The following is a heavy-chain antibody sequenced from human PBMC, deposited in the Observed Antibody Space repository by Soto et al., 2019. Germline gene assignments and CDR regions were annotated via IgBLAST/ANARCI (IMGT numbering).Heavy chain of an antibody. CDR2: ISGSGGNT. D-gene: IGHD4-17*01. Sequence: PGGSLRLSCAASGFSFSTYAMSWVRQAPGEGLEWVSVISGSGGNTYYADSVKGRFTISRDKSKNTLYLQMNSLRAEDTAVYYCARVTLATVMSYFFDYWGQGTLVTVSS. J-gene: IGHJ4*02. CDR1: GFSFSTYA. CDR3: ARVTLATVMSYFFDY. V-gene: IGHV3-23*01.